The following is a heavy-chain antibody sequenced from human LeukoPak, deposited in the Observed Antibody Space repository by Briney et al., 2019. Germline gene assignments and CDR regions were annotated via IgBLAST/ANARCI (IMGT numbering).Heavy chain of an antibody. Sequence: SETLSLTCTVSGGSISSSSYYWGWIRQPPGKGLEWIGSIYYSGSTYYNPSLKSRVTISVDTSKNQFSLKLSSVTAADTAVYYCASIGCSGGSCYSYQRYNWFDPWGQETLVTVSS. J-gene: IGHJ5*02. CDR2: IYYSGST. CDR1: GGSISSSSYY. CDR3: ASIGCSGGSCYSYQRYNWFDP. D-gene: IGHD2-15*01. V-gene: IGHV4-39*07.